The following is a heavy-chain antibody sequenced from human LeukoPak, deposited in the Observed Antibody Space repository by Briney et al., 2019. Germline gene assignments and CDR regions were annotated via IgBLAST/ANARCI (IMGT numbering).Heavy chain of an antibody. CDR1: GFTFSSYS. J-gene: IGHJ4*02. D-gene: IGHD3-3*01. V-gene: IGHV3-21*01. CDR2: ISSSSSYI. CDR3: ARDVDFWSGRYCFDY. Sequence: GGSLRLSCAASGFTFSSYSMNWVRQAPGKGLEWVSSISSSSSYIYYADSVKGRFTISRDNAKNSLYLQMNSLRAEDTAVYYCARDVDFWSGRYCFDYWGQGTLVTVSS.